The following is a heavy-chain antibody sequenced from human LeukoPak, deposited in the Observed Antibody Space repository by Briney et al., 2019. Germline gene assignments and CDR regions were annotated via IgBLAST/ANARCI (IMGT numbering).Heavy chain of an antibody. CDR1: GGSISSYY. V-gene: IGHV4-59*01. J-gene: IGHJ6*02. CDR3: ARDQEDTAMDRYYYYYGMDV. D-gene: IGHD5-18*01. CDR2: IFYSGST. Sequence: SETLSLTCTISGGSISSYYWSWIRQPPGKGLEWIGYIFYSGSTNYNPSLKSRVTISVDTSKNQFSLKLSSVTAADTAVYYCARDQEDTAMDRYYYYYGMDVWGQGTTVTVSS.